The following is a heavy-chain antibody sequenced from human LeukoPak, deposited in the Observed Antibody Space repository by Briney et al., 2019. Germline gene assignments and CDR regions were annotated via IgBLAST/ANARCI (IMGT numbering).Heavy chain of an antibody. CDR1: GGSFSGYY. J-gene: IGHJ6*03. D-gene: IGHD4-17*01. Sequence: PSETLSLTCAVYGGSFSGYYWSWIRQPPGKGLEWVGEINHSGSTNYNPSLKSRVTISVDTSKNQFSLKLSSVTAADTAVYYCARGFGDYGDYFANYYYYYYMDVWGKGTTVTVS. CDR3: ARGFGDYGDYFANYYYYYYMDV. CDR2: INHSGST. V-gene: IGHV4-34*01.